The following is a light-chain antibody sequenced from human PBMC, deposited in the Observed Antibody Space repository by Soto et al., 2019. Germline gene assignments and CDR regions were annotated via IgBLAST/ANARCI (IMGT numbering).Light chain of an antibody. V-gene: IGKV3-11*01. CDR3: QQRSDWPPT. J-gene: IGKJ1*01. CDR2: DTS. Sequence: EVVVTQSPATLSLSPGERATLSCMASQSVGSYLAWFQQTPGQAPRLLIYDTSNRATGIPARFSGSGSGTDFTLTISSLETEDFAVYYCQQRSDWPPTFGQGTKVEIK. CDR1: QSVGSY.